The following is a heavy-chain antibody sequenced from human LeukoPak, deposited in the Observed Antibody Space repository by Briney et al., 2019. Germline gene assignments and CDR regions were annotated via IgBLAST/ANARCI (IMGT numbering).Heavy chain of an antibody. V-gene: IGHV4-34*01. J-gene: IGHJ4*02. CDR2: INHSGST. Sequence: PSETLSLACAVYGGSFSGYFWTWIRQPPGKGLEWIGEINHSGSTNYNPSLKSRVTISADTSKNQFSLKLSSVTAADTAVYYCARGLYGDYFLFDFWGQGTLVTVSS. CDR1: GGSFSGYF. D-gene: IGHD4-17*01. CDR3: ARGLYGDYFLFDF.